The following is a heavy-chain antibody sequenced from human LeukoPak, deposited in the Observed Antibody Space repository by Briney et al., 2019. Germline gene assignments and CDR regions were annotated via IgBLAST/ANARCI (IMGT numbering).Heavy chain of an antibody. V-gene: IGHV4-59*12. CDR2: IYYSGST. CDR3: ARETGSGSYDY. J-gene: IGHJ4*02. CDR1: GGSISSYY. D-gene: IGHD3-10*01. Sequence: SETLSLTCTVSGGSISSYYWSWIRQLPGKGLEWIGYIYYSGSTNYNPSLKSRVTISVDTSKNQFTLKLSSVTAADTAVYYCARETGSGSYDYWGQGTLVTVSS.